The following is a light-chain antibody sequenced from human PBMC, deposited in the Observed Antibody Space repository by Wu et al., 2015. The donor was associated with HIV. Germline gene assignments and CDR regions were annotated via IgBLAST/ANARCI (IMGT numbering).Light chain of an antibody. V-gene: IGKV1-5*03. J-gene: IGKJ1*01. CDR2: TAS. Sequence: DVQLTQSPSTLSASVGDRVTITCRASQSISTWLAWYQQKPGKAPKLLIYTASTLESGVPSRFSGSGSETEFTLSINSLQPDDFATYYYQEYDQYSRTFGQGTKVEMK. CDR1: QSISTW. CDR3: QEYDQYSRT.